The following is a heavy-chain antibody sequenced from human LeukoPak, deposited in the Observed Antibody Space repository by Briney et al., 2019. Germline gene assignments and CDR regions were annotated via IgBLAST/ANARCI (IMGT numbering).Heavy chain of an antibody. V-gene: IGHV3-33*01. CDR1: GFTFSSYD. Sequence: PGRSLRLSCAASGFTFSSYDMHWVRQAPGKGLEWVAVIWYDGSNKYSADPVKGRFTISRDNSKNTLFLQMNSLRAEDTAVYYWARDSVWGAHYYFDSGAQGPRVPVPS. J-gene: IGHJ4*02. D-gene: IGHD3-16*01. CDR2: IWYDGSNK. CDR3: ARDSVWGAHYYFDS.